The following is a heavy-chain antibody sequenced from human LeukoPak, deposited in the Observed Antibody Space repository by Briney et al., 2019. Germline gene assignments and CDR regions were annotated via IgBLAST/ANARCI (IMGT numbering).Heavy chain of an antibody. CDR1: GFTFSSYG. Sequence: GGSLRLSCAASGFTFSSYGMHWVRQAPGKGLEWVAVISYDGSNKYYADSVKGRFTISRDNSKNTLYLQMNSLRAEDTAVYYCARGERPSYYYGMDVWGKGTTVTVSS. CDR2: ISYDGSNK. CDR3: ARGERPSYYYGMDV. V-gene: IGHV3-30*03. J-gene: IGHJ6*04. D-gene: IGHD1-1*01.